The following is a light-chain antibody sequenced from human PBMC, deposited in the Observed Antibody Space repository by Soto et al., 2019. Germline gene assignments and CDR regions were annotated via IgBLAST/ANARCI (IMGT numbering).Light chain of an antibody. Sequence: QSVLTQPASVSGSPGQSITISCTGTSSDVGGYDYVSWYQQHPGKVPKLMIYEVFRRPSGISDLFSGSKSGTTASLTTSGLQDEDAADYYCCSYTSTSTFVFGGGTKLTVL. CDR1: SSDVGGYDY. V-gene: IGLV2-14*03. CDR3: CSYTSTSTFV. CDR2: EVF. J-gene: IGLJ2*01.